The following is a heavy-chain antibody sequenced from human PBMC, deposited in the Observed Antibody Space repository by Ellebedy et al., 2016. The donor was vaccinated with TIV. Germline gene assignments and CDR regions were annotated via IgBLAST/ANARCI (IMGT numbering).Heavy chain of an antibody. CDR3: AKLGGVHSWYAEY. J-gene: IGHJ4*02. D-gene: IGHD6-13*01. Sequence: GESLKISCAASGFTFGCCAMSWVRQAPGKGLEWVSVISNGGDTTYADSVKGRFTISRDTSNNTLYLQMNSLRADDTAIYYCAKLGGVHSWYAEYWGLGTLVTVSS. V-gene: IGHV3-23*01. CDR1: GFTFGCCA. CDR2: ISNGGDTT.